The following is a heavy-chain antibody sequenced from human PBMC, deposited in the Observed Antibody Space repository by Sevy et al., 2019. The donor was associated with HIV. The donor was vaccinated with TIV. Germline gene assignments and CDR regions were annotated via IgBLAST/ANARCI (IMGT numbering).Heavy chain of an antibody. D-gene: IGHD3-16*01. CDR1: GYTFTSYG. Sequence: ASVKVSCKASGYTFTSYGISWVRQAPGQGLEWMGWISAYNGNTNYAQKLQGRVTMTTDTSTSTAYMELRSLRSDDTAVYYCASRLGSRGYYYYGMDVWGQGTTVTVSS. CDR3: ASRLGSRGYYYYGMDV. V-gene: IGHV1-18*01. J-gene: IGHJ6*02. CDR2: ISAYNGNT.